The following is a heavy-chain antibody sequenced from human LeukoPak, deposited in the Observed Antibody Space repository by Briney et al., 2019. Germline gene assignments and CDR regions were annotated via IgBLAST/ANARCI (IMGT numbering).Heavy chain of an antibody. CDR1: GFTFSSYS. CDR3: ARWKSYSSSWHNYYYYYMDV. V-gene: IGHV3-21*01. Sequence: GGSLRLSCAASGFTFSSYSINWVRQAPGKGLEWVSSISSSSSCIYYADSVKGRFTISRDNAKNSLYLQMNSLRAEDTAAYYCARWKSYSSSWHNYYYYYMDVWGKGTTVTVSS. J-gene: IGHJ6*03. D-gene: IGHD6-13*01. CDR2: ISSSSSCI.